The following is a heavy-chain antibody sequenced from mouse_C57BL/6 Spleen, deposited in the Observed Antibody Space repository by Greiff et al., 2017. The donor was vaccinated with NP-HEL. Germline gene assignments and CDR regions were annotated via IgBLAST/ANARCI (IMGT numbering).Heavy chain of an antibody. CDR1: GFTFSSYG. CDR2: ISSGGSYT. D-gene: IGHD1-1*01. CDR3: ARDYYGSRHYDAMDY. V-gene: IGHV5-6*01. Sequence: EVQLVESGGDLVKPGGSLKLSCAASGFTFSSYGMSWVRQTPDKRLEWVATISSGGSYTYYPDSVKGRFTISRDNAKNTLYLQMSSLKYEDTAMYYCARDYYGSRHYDAMDYWGQGTSVTVSS. J-gene: IGHJ4*01.